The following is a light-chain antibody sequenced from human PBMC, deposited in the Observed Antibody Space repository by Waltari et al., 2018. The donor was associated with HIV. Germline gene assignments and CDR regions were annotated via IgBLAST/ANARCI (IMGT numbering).Light chain of an antibody. CDR2: EVT. J-gene: IGLJ2*01. V-gene: IGLV2-23*02. CDR1: SSDVGSYNL. Sequence: QSALTPPASVSGSPGQSITISCTGTSSDVGSYNLVSWYQQPPGKAPKLMIYEVTKRPSGVSNRFSGSKSGNTASLTISGLQAEDEADYYCCSYSGTSTLVFGGGTKLTVL. CDR3: CSYSGTSTLV.